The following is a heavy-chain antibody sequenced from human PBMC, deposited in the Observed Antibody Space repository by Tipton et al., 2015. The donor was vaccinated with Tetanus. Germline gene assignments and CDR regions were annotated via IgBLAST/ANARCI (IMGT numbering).Heavy chain of an antibody. CDR2: IYYSGST. Sequence: TLSLTCSVSGDSIRSEDYYWGWIRQSPGRGLEWLGYIYYSGSTYNNPSLKSRVSISLDASKNQFSLSLNSVTAADSATYYCARLTCSSPSCYYYYHYYVDVWGTGTAVAVSS. J-gene: IGHJ6*03. V-gene: IGHV4-30-4*01. D-gene: IGHD2-2*01. CDR1: GDSIRSEDYY. CDR3: ARLTCSSPSCYYYYHYYVDV.